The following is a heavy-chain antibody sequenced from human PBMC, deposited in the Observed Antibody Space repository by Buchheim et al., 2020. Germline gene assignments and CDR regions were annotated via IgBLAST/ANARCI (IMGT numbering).Heavy chain of an antibody. CDR2: ISYDGSNK. J-gene: IGHJ6*02. CDR3: ARERGEGITMVQLAHYYYYGMDV. V-gene: IGHV3-30*04. D-gene: IGHD3-10*01. Sequence: QVQLVESGGGVVQPGRSLRLSCAASGFTFSSYAMHWVRQAPGKGLEWVAVISYDGSNKYYADSVKGRFTISRDNSKNTLYLQMNSLRAEDTAVYYCARERGEGITMVQLAHYYYYGMDVWGQGTT. CDR1: GFTFSSYA.